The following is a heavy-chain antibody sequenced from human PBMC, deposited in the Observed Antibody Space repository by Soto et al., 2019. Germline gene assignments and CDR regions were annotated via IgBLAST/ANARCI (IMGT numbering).Heavy chain of an antibody. D-gene: IGHD3-10*01. V-gene: IGHV3-21*01. Sequence: GGSLRLSCAASGFTFSIYTMNWVRQAPGKGLEWISSISSGSSYIYYAGSVKGRFTISRDNAKNSLFPQMNSLRADDTAVYYCARDILSGGAYPDSWGQGTKVTSPQ. CDR3: ARDILSGGAYPDS. CDR1: GFTFSIYT. CDR2: ISSGSSYI. J-gene: IGHJ5*01.